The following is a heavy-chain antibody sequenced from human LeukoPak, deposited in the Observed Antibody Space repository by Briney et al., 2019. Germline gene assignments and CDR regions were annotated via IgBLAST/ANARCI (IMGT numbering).Heavy chain of an antibody. CDR2: INPNSGGT. Sequence: ASVKVSCKASGYTFTGYYMHWVRQAPGQGLEWMGWINPNSGGTNYAQRFQGRVTMTRDTSISTAYMDLSRMTSDDTAVYYCARFLPRIDVWGTFYLLFYSFDYGGKGPLVPVS. V-gene: IGHV1-2*02. D-gene: IGHD3-16*01. J-gene: IGHJ4*02. CDR3: ARFLPRIDVWGTFYLLFYSFDY. CDR1: GYTFTGYY.